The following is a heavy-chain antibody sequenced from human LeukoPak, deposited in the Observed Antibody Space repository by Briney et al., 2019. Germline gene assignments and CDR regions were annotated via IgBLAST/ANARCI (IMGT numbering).Heavy chain of an antibody. J-gene: IGHJ5*02. CDR3: ARVAYGSSWFDP. CDR1: GDSISDDY. D-gene: IGHD2-2*01. V-gene: IGHV4-59*01. Sequence: SETLSLTCTVSGDSISDDYWSWIRQPPGKGLEWIGYIYYSGRTTYNPSLKSRVTISIDTSKSQFSLTLTSVTAADAAVYYCARVAYGSSWFDPWGQGTLVTVSS. CDR2: IYYSGRT.